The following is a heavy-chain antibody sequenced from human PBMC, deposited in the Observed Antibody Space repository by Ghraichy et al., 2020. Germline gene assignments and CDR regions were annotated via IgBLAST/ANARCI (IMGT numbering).Heavy chain of an antibody. CDR2: ISSSSSYI. CDR3: ARDYYCSSTSCYIWAITYYYYMDV. V-gene: IGHV3-21*01. D-gene: IGHD2-2*02. Sequence: GESLRLSCAASGFTFSSYSMNWVRQAPGKGLEWVSSISSSSSYIYYADSVKGRFTISRDNAKNSLYLQMNSLRAEDTAVYYCARDYYCSSTSCYIWAITYYYYMDVWGKGTTVTVSS. J-gene: IGHJ6*03. CDR1: GFTFSSYS.